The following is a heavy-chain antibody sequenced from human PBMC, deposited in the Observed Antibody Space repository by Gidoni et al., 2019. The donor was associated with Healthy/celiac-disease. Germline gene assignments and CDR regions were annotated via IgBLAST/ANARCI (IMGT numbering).Heavy chain of an antibody. V-gene: IGHV1-2*02. CDR2: INPNSGGT. J-gene: IGHJ5*02. Sequence: QVQLVQSGAEVKKPGASVKVSCKASGYTFTGYYMHWVRQAPGQGLEWMGWINPNSGGTNYAQKFQGRVTMTRDTSISTAYMELSRLRSDDTAVYYCARPRITMVRGVIIKSVGNWFDPWGQGTLVTVSS. CDR3: ARPRITMVRGVIIKSVGNWFDP. D-gene: IGHD3-10*01. CDR1: GYTFTGYY.